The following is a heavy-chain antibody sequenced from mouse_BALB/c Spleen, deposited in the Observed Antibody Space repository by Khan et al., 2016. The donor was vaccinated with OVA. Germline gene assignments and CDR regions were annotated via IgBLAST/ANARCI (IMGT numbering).Heavy chain of an antibody. D-gene: IGHD1-1*01. CDR1: GDSITSGF. CDR2: ITYSGNT. CDR3: ARSYGSGAMDY. Sequence: MQLEESGPSLVKPSQTLSLTCSVTGDSITSGFWNWIRKFPGNKFEYLGYITYSGNTYYNPSLKSRISFTRDTSKSQYFLQLNSVTTEDTATYFCARSYGSGAMDYWGQGTSVTVSS. J-gene: IGHJ4*01. V-gene: IGHV3-8*02.